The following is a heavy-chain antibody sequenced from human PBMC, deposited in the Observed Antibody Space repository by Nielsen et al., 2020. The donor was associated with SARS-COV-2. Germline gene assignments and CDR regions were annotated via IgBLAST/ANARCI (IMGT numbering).Heavy chain of an antibody. Sequence: SDTLSLTCAVTGGPFSGYYWSWIRQPPQKGLEWIGESSQGVGTFYNPALKSRVAISMDTSKSQFSLKLRSVTAADTAVYYCARATYGSSGWYSIDYWGQGTLVTVSS. CDR1: GGPFSGYY. CDR3: ARATYGSSGWYSIDY. J-gene: IGHJ4*02. CDR2: SSQGVGT. V-gene: IGHV4-34*01. D-gene: IGHD6-19*01.